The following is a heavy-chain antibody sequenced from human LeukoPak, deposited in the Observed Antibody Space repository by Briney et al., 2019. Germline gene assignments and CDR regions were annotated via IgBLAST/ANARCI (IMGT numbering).Heavy chain of an antibody. Sequence: GGSLRLSCAASGFTFSSYAMSWVRQAPGKGLEWVSAISGSGGSTYYADSVKGRFTISRDNSKNTLYLQMNSLRAEDTAVYYCAKDGHYYGSGSYISYGGQGTLGTVSS. V-gene: IGHV3-23*01. D-gene: IGHD3-10*01. CDR3: AKDGHYYGSGSYISY. CDR2: ISGSGGST. CDR1: GFTFSSYA. J-gene: IGHJ4*02.